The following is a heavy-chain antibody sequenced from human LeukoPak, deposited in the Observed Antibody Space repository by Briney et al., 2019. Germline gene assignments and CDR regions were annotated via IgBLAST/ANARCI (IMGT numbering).Heavy chain of an antibody. CDR3: ARALRGYFDY. CDR2: MNPNSGNT. Sequence: ASXKVSCKASGYTFTSYDINWVRQATGQGREWMGWMNPNSGNTGYAQKFQGRGTINRNRYISTAYMELSSLRSEDTAVYYCARALRGYFDYWGQGTLVTVSS. CDR1: GYTFTSYD. J-gene: IGHJ4*02. V-gene: IGHV1-8*03.